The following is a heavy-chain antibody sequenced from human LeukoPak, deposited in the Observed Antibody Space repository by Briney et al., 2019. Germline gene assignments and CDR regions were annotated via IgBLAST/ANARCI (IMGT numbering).Heavy chain of an antibody. J-gene: IGHJ3*02. Sequence: AGGSLRLSCAASGFTFSSYEMNWVRQAPGKGLEWVSSISSSGSTIYYADCVKGRFTISRDNAKNSLYLQMNSLRAEDTAVYYCTTDPGVGYCSGGSCYDAFDIWGQGTMVTVSS. V-gene: IGHV3-48*03. D-gene: IGHD2-15*01. CDR1: GFTFSSYE. CDR2: ISSSGSTI. CDR3: TTDPGVGYCSGGSCYDAFDI.